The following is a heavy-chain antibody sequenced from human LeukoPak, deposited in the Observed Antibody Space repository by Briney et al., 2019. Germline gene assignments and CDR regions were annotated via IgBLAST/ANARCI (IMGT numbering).Heavy chain of an antibody. CDR3: AGAPAGSLDWLSPLDY. Sequence: SETLTLTCIVSGGSISSPNYYWSWIRQPAGKGLEWIGRIYASGSTHYNPSLNSRVTISVDTSTNQLSPRLSSVTATDTAVYYCAGAPAGSLDWLSPLDYWGQGTLVTVSS. CDR2: IYASGST. D-gene: IGHD5-12*01. CDR1: GGSISSPNYY. J-gene: IGHJ4*02. V-gene: IGHV4-61*02.